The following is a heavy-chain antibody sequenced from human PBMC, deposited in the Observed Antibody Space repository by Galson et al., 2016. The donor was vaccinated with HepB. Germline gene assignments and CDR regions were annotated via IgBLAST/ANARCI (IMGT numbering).Heavy chain of an antibody. V-gene: IGHV3-23*01. CDR2: VSGHAGST. D-gene: IGHD2-15*01. CDR1: GFPFNTYA. Sequence: SLRLSCAASGFPFNTYAMTWVRQAPGKGLEWVSGVSGHAGSTYYADSVKGRFAISRDNFKNTLYLQMSSQRADDTAVYYCAKANIIMVTLGVFLDTWGQGTLVTVSS. J-gene: IGHJ1*01. CDR3: AKANIIMVTLGVFLDT.